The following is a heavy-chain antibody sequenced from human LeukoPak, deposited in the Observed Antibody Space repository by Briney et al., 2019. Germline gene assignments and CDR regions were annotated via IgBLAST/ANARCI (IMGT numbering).Heavy chain of an antibody. J-gene: IGHJ4*02. V-gene: IGHV1-18*01. Sequence: ASVKVSCKASGYTFTNYGISWVRQAPGQGLEWMGWISAYNGNTNYAQKFQGRVTMTTDTSTTTVYMELRSLRSDDTAVYYCARDRSSSSHWGQGTLVTVSS. CDR2: ISAYNGNT. D-gene: IGHD6-6*01. CDR1: GYTFTNYG. CDR3: ARDRSSSSH.